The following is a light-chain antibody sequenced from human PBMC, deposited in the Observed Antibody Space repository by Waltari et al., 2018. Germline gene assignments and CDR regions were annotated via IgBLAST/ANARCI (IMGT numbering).Light chain of an antibody. Sequence: AIQLTQSPSSLSTSVGDRVTITCRASHDISSSLAWYQQRPGTAPKLLIYDASTLQSGVPSRFRGSGSRTEFTLTINSLQPEDFAVYYCLQFDTDVLTFGGGTRVEVK. J-gene: IGKJ4*01. CDR3: LQFDTDVLT. CDR2: DAS. V-gene: IGKV1-13*02. CDR1: HDISSS.